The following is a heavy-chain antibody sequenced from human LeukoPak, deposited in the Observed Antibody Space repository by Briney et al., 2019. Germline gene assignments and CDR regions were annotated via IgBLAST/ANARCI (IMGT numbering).Heavy chain of an antibody. CDR3: ARDLIYGDYAFDI. J-gene: IGHJ3*02. CDR2: ITPNSGGT. CDR1: GYTFTRYY. Sequence: ASVKVSCKASGYTFTRYYMHWVRQAPGQGLEWMGRITPNSGGTNYAQKFQGRVTMTRDTSISTAYMELSRLRSDDTAVYYCARDLIYGDYAFDIWGQGTMVTVSS. V-gene: IGHV1-2*06. D-gene: IGHD4-17*01.